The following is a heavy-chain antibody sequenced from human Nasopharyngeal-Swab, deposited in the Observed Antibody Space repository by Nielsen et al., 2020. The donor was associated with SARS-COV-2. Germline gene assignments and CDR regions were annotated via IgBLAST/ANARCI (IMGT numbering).Heavy chain of an antibody. CDR3: AHNRISYYYYMDD. V-gene: IGHV3-30*03. J-gene: IGHJ6*03. Sequence: GESLKISCAASGFTFSSYGMHWVRQAPGKGLEWVAVISYDGSNKYYADSVKGRFTISRDNSKNTLYLQMNSLRAEDTAVYYCAHNRISYYYYMDDWGKGTTVTVAS. D-gene: IGHD1-1*01. CDR2: ISYDGSNK. CDR1: GFTFSSYG.